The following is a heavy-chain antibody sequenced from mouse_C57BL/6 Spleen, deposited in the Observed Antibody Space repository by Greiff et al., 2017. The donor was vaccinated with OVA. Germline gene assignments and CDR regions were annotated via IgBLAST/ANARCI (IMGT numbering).Heavy chain of an antibody. CDR1: GYTFTSYW. D-gene: IGHD1-1*01. J-gene: IGHJ2*01. CDR2: IYPSDRET. V-gene: IGHV1-61*01. CDR3: ARDDYGSSVDY. Sequence: QVQLQQPGAELVRPGSSVKLSCTASGYTFTSYWMAWVKQRPGHGLEWIGNIYPSDRETHYNQKFKDKATWTVDKSASTAYMQLSSLTSEDSAVDYCARDDYGSSVDYWGKGTTLTVAS.